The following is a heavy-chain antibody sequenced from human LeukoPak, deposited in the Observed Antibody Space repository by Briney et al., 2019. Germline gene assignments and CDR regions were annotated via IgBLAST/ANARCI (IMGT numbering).Heavy chain of an antibody. CDR3: ARAPGTGYSLDY. CDR2: INHSGST. V-gene: IGHV4-34*01. J-gene: IGHJ4*02. Sequence: SETQSLTCAVYGGSFSGYYWSWIRQPPGKGLEWIGEINHSGSTNYNPSLKSRVTISVDTSKNQFSLKLSSVTAADTAVYYCARAPGTGYSLDYWGQGTLVTVSS. CDR1: GGSFSGYY. D-gene: IGHD3/OR15-3a*01.